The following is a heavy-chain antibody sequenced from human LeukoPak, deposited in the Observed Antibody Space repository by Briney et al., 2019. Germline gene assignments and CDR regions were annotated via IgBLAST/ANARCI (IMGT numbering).Heavy chain of an antibody. CDR3: ARVGEGLFDY. D-gene: IGHD3-10*01. J-gene: IGHJ4*02. V-gene: IGHV4-30-4*08. Sequence: WVRQPPGKGLEWIGYIYYSGSTYYNPSLKSRVTISVDTSKNQFSLKLSSVTAADTAVYYCARVGEGLFDYWGQGTLVTVSS. CDR2: IYYSGST.